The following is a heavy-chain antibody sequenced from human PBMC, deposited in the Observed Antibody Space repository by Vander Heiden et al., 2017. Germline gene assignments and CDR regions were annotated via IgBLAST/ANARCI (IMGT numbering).Heavy chain of an antibody. D-gene: IGHD3-10*01. J-gene: IGHJ4*02. Sequence: QVQLVQSGAEVKKPGASVKVSCKASGYTFRDYYIHWARQAPGQGLEWMGWINPNSGYTNSAQKVQGRVTMTRDTSITTAYMELSRMKSDDTAVYYCARGQTMVRGGPTDWGEGPMVTVYS. CDR1: GYTFRDYY. V-gene: IGHV1-2*02. CDR2: INPNSGYT. CDR3: ARGQTMVRGGPTD.